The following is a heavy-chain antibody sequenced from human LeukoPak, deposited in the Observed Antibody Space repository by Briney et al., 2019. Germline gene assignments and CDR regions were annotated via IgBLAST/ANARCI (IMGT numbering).Heavy chain of an antibody. D-gene: IGHD4-11*01. CDR1: GGSISSGDYY. CDR2: IYYSGST. Sequence: SETLSLTCTVSGGSISSGDYYWSWIRQPPGKGLEWIGYIYYSGSTYYNPSLKSRVTISVDTSKNQFSLKLSSVTAADTAVYYCAREPYSNYVSTLDSWGQGTLVTVSS. V-gene: IGHV4-30-4*01. CDR3: AREPYSNYVSTLDS. J-gene: IGHJ4*02.